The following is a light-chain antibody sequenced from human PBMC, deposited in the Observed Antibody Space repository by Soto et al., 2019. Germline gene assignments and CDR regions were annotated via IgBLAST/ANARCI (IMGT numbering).Light chain of an antibody. Sequence: EIVLTQSPGTLSLSPGERATLSCRASQSVSSNYFACHQQKAGQAPRLLIDGASSRATGLPDRFSGSGSGTYFTLTISRLEAEVFAVYYCQQYGSSPYTFGPGTKVEIK. J-gene: IGKJ2*01. CDR2: GAS. CDR1: QSVSSNY. V-gene: IGKV3-20*01. CDR3: QQYGSSPYT.